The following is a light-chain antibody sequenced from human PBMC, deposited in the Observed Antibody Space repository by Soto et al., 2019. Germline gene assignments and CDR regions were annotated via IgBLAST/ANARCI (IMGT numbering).Light chain of an antibody. Sequence: LSPGERATLSCRASQSVSSSYLAWYQQKPGQAPSLLIYGASRRATGIPDRFSGSGSGTDFTLTISRLEPEDFAVYYCQQYDSSPITFGQGTRLEIK. CDR3: QQYDSSPIT. J-gene: IGKJ5*01. V-gene: IGKV3-20*01. CDR1: QSVSSSY. CDR2: GAS.